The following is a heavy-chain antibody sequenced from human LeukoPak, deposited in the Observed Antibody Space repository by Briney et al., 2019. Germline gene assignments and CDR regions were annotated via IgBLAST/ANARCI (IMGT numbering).Heavy chain of an antibody. CDR2: IKSKTDGGTT. V-gene: IGHV3-15*01. CDR3: TTGHHYYDSSPLDY. D-gene: IGHD3-22*01. J-gene: IGHJ4*02. CDR1: GFTFSNAW. Sequence: GGSLRLSCAASGFTFSNAWMSWVRQAPGKGLEWVGRIKSKTDGGTTGYAAPVKGRFTISRDDSKNTLYLQMNSLKTEDTAVYYCTTGHHYYDSSPLDYWGQGTLVTVSS.